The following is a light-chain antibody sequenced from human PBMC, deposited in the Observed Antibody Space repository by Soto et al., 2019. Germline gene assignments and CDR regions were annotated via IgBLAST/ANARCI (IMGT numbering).Light chain of an antibody. V-gene: IGKV3-11*01. CDR2: DAS. J-gene: IGKJ1*01. CDR3: QQRSNWWT. Sequence: IVLTQSPATLSLSPGESATLSCRASQNVSTYLAWYQQKPGQAPRLLIYDASNRATGIPARFSGSGSGTDFTLTITSLEPEDFAVYYCQQRSNWWTFGQGTKVEIK. CDR1: QNVSTY.